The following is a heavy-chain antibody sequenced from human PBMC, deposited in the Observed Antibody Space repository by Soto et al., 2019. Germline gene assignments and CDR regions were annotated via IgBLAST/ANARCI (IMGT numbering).Heavy chain of an antibody. Sequence: GGSLRLSCAASGFKFDDYAMHWVRQAPGKGLEWVSAISGGAGDTYYADSVKGRFTISRDNSKNTLYLQMKSLRAEDTAIYYCAKSSRITLVRGVTDYWGQGTLVTVSS. CDR3: AKSSRITLVRGVTDY. D-gene: IGHD3-10*01. CDR2: ISGGAGDT. V-gene: IGHV3-23*01. J-gene: IGHJ4*02. CDR1: GFKFDDYA.